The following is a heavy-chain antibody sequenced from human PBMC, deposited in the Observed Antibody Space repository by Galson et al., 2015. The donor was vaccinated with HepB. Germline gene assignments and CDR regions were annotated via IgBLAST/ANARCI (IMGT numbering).Heavy chain of an antibody. D-gene: IGHD2-21*01. CDR1: GFTFSDYY. CDR2: ISSSSSYT. J-gene: IGHJ4*02. Sequence: SLRLSCAASGFTFSDYYMSWIRQAPGKGLEWVSYISSSSSYTNYADSVKGRFTISRDNAKNSLYLQMNSLRAEDTAVYYCARDGGLGGAPHWGQGTLVTVSS. CDR3: ARDGGLGGAPH. V-gene: IGHV3-11*06.